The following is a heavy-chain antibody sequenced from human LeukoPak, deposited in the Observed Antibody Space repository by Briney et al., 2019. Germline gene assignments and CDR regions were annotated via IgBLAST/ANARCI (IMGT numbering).Heavy chain of an antibody. D-gene: IGHD1-26*01. CDR2: ISSSSSYI. CDR1: GFTFNSYS. Sequence: GGSLRLSCAASGFTFNSYSMNWVRQAPGKGLEWVSSISSSSSYIYYADSVKGRFTISRDNAKNSLYLQMNSLRAEDTAVYYCARDLSGSYGGGDYWGQGTLVTVSS. V-gene: IGHV3-21*01. J-gene: IGHJ4*02. CDR3: ARDLSGSYGGGDY.